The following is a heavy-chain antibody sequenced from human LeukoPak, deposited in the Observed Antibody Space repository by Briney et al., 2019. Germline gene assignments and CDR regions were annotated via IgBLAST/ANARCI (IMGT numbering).Heavy chain of an antibody. Sequence: GGSLRLSCAASGFTFSSYGMDWVRQAPGRGLEWVAVIWYDGSNKYYADSVKGRFTISRDNSKNTLYLQMNSLRAEDTAVYHCAHIAMADKAYWGQGTLVTVSS. V-gene: IGHV3-33*01. CDR2: IWYDGSNK. CDR1: GFTFSSYG. CDR3: AHIAMADKAY. J-gene: IGHJ4*02. D-gene: IGHD6-19*01.